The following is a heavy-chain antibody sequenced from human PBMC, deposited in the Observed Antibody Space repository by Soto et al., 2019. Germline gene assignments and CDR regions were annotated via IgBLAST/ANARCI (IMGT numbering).Heavy chain of an antibody. Sequence: LRLSCSASGFTFSSYAMHWVRQAPGKGLEYVSAISSNGGSTYYADSVKGRFTISRDNSKNTLYLQMSSLRAEDTAVYYCVKVWIAAAGAYYFDYWGQGTLVTVSS. CDR3: VKVWIAAAGAYYFDY. J-gene: IGHJ4*02. CDR1: GFTFSSYA. V-gene: IGHV3-64D*06. D-gene: IGHD6-13*01. CDR2: ISSNGGST.